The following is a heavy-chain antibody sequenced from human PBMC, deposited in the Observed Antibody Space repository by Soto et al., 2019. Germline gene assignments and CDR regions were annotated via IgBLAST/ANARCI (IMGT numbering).Heavy chain of an antibody. J-gene: IGHJ6*03. Sequence: GGSLRLSCAASGFSLSDYYMSWIRQAPGKGLEWVSYISSSGGTIYYADSLKGRFTISRDNGKKLLYLQMNSLRAEDTAVYYCARVNDFWSGYPNYYMDVWGKGTTVTVSS. CDR2: ISSSGGTI. D-gene: IGHD3-3*01. V-gene: IGHV3-11*01. CDR3: ARVNDFWSGYPNYYMDV. CDR1: GFSLSDYY.